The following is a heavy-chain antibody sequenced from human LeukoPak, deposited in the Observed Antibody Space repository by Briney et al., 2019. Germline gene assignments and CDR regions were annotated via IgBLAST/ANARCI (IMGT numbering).Heavy chain of an antibody. CDR1: GYTFTSYY. CDR3: ARDLVVVTATPGY. J-gene: IGHJ4*02. CDR2: INPSGGST. D-gene: IGHD2-21*02. Sequence: GASVKVSCKASGYTFTSYYMHWVRQAPGQGLEWVGIINPSGGSTSYTQKFQGRVTMTRDTSTSTVYMELSSLRSEDTAVYYCARDLVVVTATPGYWGQGTLVTVSS. V-gene: IGHV1-46*01.